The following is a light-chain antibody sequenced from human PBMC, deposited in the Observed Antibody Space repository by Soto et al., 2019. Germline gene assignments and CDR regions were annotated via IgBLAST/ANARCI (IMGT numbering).Light chain of an antibody. CDR3: YQYGSTPPT. J-gene: IGKJ1*01. Sequence: EIVMTQSPGTLSLSPGERATLSCRASQSVTNNQLAWFRQKPGQAPRLLIWGASNRATGIPDRLSGSGSGTDFTLTISRLEPEDFVMFYCYQYGSTPPTFGQGTKVDIK. CDR1: QSVTNNQ. V-gene: IGKV3-20*01. CDR2: GAS.